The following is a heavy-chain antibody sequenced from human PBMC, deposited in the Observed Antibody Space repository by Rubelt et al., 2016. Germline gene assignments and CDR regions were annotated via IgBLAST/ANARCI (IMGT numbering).Heavy chain of an antibody. CDR3: ARGLTIAVAGTPDY. Sequence: MGLEWVSSISSSGSYIYYADSVRGRFTISRDNAKSSLCLQMNSLRAEDTAVYYCARGLTIAVAGTPDYWGQGTLVTVSS. J-gene: IGHJ4*02. CDR2: ISSSGSYI. D-gene: IGHD6-19*01. V-gene: IGHV3-21*01.